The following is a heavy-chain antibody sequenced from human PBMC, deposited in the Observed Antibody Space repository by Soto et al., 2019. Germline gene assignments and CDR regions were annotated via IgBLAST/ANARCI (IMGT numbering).Heavy chain of an antibody. Sequence: ASVKVSCKASGYTFTSYAMHLVRQAPGQRLEWMGWINAGNGNTKYSQNFQGRVTMTRDRSTSTVYMELSSLRSEDTAVYYCARDNGFLGPWGQGTLVTVSS. V-gene: IGHV1-3*01. D-gene: IGHD2-8*01. CDR3: ARDNGFLGP. CDR2: INAGNGNT. J-gene: IGHJ5*02. CDR1: GYTFTSYA.